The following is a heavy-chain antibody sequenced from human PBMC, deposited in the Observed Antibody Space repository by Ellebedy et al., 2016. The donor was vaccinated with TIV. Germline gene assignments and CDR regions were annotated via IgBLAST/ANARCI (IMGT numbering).Heavy chain of an antibody. J-gene: IGHJ5*01. Sequence: ASVKVSXKTSNSISSGSGISWVRQAPGQGLEWMGWISLYNGVTNYAQRVQGRVTMTTETSTKTGYMELRSLRSDDTAVYYCARDAVGRGRFDSWGQGTLVTVSS. D-gene: IGHD1-26*01. CDR1: NSISSGSG. V-gene: IGHV1-18*01. CDR3: ARDAVGRGRFDS. CDR2: ISLYNGVT.